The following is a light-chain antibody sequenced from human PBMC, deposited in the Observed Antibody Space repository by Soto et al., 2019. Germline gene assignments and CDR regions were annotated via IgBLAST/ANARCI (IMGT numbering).Light chain of an antibody. Sequence: DIQMTQSPSSLSASVGDRVTITCRASQSISSYLHWYQQKPGKAPKLLIYAASNLQSGVPSRFSGSGSGTDFTLTISGLRPEDFATYYCQQSFSAPLSFGQRTKLEIK. CDR1: QSISSY. CDR3: QQSFSAPLS. CDR2: AAS. J-gene: IGKJ2*01. V-gene: IGKV1-39*01.